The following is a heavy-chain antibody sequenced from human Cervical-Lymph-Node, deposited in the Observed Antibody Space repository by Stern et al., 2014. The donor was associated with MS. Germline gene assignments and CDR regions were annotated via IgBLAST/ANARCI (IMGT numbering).Heavy chain of an antibody. CDR3: TYLTH. J-gene: IGHJ4*02. D-gene: IGHD3-9*01. Sequence: QVQLVQSGAEVKRPGASVKVSCTASGHTSSSYFMHWVRQTPGQGLEWLGVINPKGDTLTYAQKFKGRISMTRDSSTSMVNMELRRLRAGDTAIYYCTYLTHWGQGSLITVSS. CDR1: GHTSSSYF. V-gene: IGHV1-46*01. CDR2: INPKGDTL.